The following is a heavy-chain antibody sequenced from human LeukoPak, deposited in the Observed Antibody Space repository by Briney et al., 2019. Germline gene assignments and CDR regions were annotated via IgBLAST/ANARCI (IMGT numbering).Heavy chain of an antibody. CDR2: IYYSGST. D-gene: IGHD1-14*01. V-gene: IGHV4-59*08. CDR3: ARHPASNREYFQH. J-gene: IGHJ1*01. CDR1: GGFISSYY. Sequence: PSETLSLTCTVSGGFISSYYWSWIRQPPGRGLQWIGYIYYSGSTNYNPSLKSRVTISVDTSKNQFSLKLTSVTAADTAVYYCARHPASNREYFQHWGQGTLVTVSS.